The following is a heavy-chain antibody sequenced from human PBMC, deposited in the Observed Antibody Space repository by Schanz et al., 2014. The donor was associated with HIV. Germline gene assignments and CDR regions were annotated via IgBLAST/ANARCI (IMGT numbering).Heavy chain of an antibody. CDR1: GFTFSSYA. CDR2: ITWNNKVV. D-gene: IGHD3-3*01. V-gene: IGHV3-23*01. J-gene: IGHJ6*02. CDR3: ARDPARSYEPWSGYWYGMDV. Sequence: EVQLLESGGGLVQPGGSLRLSCAASGFTFSSYAMSWVRQAPGKGLEWVSGITWNNKVVAYADSVKGRITISRDNSKKTLYLQVDNLTADDTAVYYCARDPARSYEPWSGYWYGMDVWGQGTTVIVSS.